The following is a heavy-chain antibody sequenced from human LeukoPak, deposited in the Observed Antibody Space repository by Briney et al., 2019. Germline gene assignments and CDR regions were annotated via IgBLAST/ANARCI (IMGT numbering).Heavy chain of an antibody. D-gene: IGHD2-15*01. CDR2: ISAYNGNT. J-gene: IGHJ4*02. CDR1: GYTFTSYG. V-gene: IGHV1-18*01. CDR3: ARAGYCSGGSCSNSDY. Sequence: GASVKVSCKASGYTFTSYGISWVRQAPGQGLEWMGWISAYNGNTNYAQELQGRVTMTTDTSTSTAYMELRSLRSDDTAVYYCARAGYCSGGSCSNSDYWGQGTLVTVSS.